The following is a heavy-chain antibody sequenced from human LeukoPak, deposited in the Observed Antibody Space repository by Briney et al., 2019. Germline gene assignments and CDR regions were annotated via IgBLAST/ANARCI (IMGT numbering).Heavy chain of an antibody. CDR2: INHSGST. V-gene: IGHV4-34*01. Sequence: SETLSLTCAVYGGSFSGYYWSWIRQPPGKGLEWIGEINHSGSTNYNPSLKSRVTISADTSNNQFSLNLSSVTAADTAVYYCARWNAVTTSLDYWGQGILVAVSS. CDR3: ARWNAVTTSLDY. J-gene: IGHJ4*02. D-gene: IGHD4-17*01. CDR1: GGSFSGYY.